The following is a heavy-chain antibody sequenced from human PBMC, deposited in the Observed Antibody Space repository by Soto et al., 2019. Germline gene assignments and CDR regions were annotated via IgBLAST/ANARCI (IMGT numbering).Heavy chain of an antibody. CDR2: IYYSGST. J-gene: IGHJ6*03. CDR3: ARFYEEYMDV. Sequence: SETLSLTCTVSGGSISSSSYYWGWIRQPPGKGLEWIGSIYYSGSTYYNPSLKSRVTISVDTSKNQFSLKLSSVTAADTAVYYCARFYEEYMDVWGKGTTVTVSS. V-gene: IGHV4-39*01. CDR1: GGSISSSSYY. D-gene: IGHD3-16*01.